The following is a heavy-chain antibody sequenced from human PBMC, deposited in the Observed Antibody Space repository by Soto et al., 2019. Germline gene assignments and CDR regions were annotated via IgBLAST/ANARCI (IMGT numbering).Heavy chain of an antibody. V-gene: IGHV1-58*01. D-gene: IGHD6-13*01. CDR3: AADSVLFSDSSWAVYYYYGMDV. CDR2: IVVGSGNT. Sequence: SVKVSCKAAGFTFTSSAVQWVRQARGQRLEWIGWIVVGSGNTNYAQKFQERVTITRDMSTSTAYMELSSLRSEDTAVYYCAADSVLFSDSSWAVYYYYGMDVWGQGTTVTVSS. J-gene: IGHJ6*02. CDR1: GFTFTSSA.